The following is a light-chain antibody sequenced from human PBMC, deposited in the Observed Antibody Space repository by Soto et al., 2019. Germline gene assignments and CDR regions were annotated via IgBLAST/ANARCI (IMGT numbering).Light chain of an antibody. J-gene: IGKJ1*01. V-gene: IGKV1-5*01. CDR3: QQYDSYSWT. Sequence: DIQMTQSPSTLSASIGDRVTITCRASESIRTWLAWYQHKPGKAPKFLIYDASSLESGVPSRFSGSGSGTEFTLTISGLQPDDFATYYCQQYDSYSWTFDQGTKVDI. CDR2: DAS. CDR1: ESIRTW.